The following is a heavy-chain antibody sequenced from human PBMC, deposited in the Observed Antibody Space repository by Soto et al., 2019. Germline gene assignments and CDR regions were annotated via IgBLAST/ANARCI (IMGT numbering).Heavy chain of an antibody. V-gene: IGHV3-48*03. CDR2: ISAGDTI. Sequence: PGGSLRLSCAASGFTFRNYEMNWVRQAPGKGLEWLAYISAGDTIYYADSVKGRFTISRDNAKDSLFLQLNSLRGDDTAIYYCAITFDTSALDFWGQGTPVTVSS. CDR3: AITFDTSALDF. CDR1: GFTFRNYE. D-gene: IGHD3-16*01. J-gene: IGHJ4*02.